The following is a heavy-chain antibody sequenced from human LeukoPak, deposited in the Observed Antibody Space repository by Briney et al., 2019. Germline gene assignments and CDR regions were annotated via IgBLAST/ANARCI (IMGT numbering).Heavy chain of an antibody. CDR3: TTELITICGVADY. V-gene: IGHV3-15*01. CDR2: IKSKTDGGTT. J-gene: IGHJ4*02. Sequence: GGSLRLSCAASGFTFSNAWMSWVRQAPGKGLEWVGRIKSKTDGGTTDYAAPVKGRFTISRDDSKNTLYLQMNSLKTEDTAVYYCTTELITICGVADYWGQGTLVTVSS. CDR1: GFTFSNAW. D-gene: IGHD3-3*01.